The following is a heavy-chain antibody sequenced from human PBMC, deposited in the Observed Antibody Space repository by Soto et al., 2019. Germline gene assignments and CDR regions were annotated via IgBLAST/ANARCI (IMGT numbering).Heavy chain of an antibody. V-gene: IGHV1-18*01. CDR3: ARVARGWFDP. Sequence: GASVKVSCKASGGTFSSYAISWVRQAPGQGLEWMGWISAYNGNTNYAQKLQGRVTMTTDTSTSTAYMELRSLRSDDTAVYYCARVARGWFDPWGQGTLVTVSS. J-gene: IGHJ5*02. CDR1: GGTFSSYA. CDR2: ISAYNGNT.